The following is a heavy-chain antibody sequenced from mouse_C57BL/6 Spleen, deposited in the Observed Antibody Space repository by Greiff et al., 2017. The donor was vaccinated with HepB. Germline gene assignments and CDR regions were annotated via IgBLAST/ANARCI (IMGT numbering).Heavy chain of an antibody. CDR3: AREDDYGAY. Sequence: DVHLVESGGGLVKPGGSLKLSCAASGFTFSSYAMSWVRQTPEKRLEWVATISDGGSYTYYPDNVKGRFTISRDNAKNNLYLQMSHLKSEDTAMYYCAREDDYGAYWGQGTLVTVSA. D-gene: IGHD2-4*01. V-gene: IGHV5-4*01. CDR2: ISDGGSYT. J-gene: IGHJ3*01. CDR1: GFTFSSYA.